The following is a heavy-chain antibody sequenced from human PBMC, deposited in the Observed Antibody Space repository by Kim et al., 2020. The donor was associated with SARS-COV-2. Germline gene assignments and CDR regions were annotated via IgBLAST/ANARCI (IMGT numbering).Heavy chain of an antibody. CDR2: TYYTGAT. CDR3: ARQRANGKGSGP. J-gene: IGHJ5*02. V-gene: IGHV4-39*01. Sequence: SETLSLTCSVSGDSITSGNYYWNWIRQTPGKGPEWIGSTYYTGATYYRPSLKSRLTISVDTSKNQFSLRLTSVTAADTAVYYCARQRANGKGSGPWGLGTLGTVAS. D-gene: IGHD3-10*01. CDR1: GDSITSGNYY.